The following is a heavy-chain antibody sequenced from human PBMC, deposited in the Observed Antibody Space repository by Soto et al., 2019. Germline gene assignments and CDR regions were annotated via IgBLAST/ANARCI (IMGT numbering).Heavy chain of an antibody. V-gene: IGHV4-4*02. D-gene: IGHD1-7*01. J-gene: IGHJ4*02. CDR1: GGSFTRNNW. CDR3: ASRDPGTSVDY. CDR2: IYRTGST. Sequence: LSLTCAVSGGSFTRNNWRTWVRQPPGQGLEWIGEIYRTGSTNYNPSLKSRVTISLDKSENQFSLKVTSLTAADTAVYYCASRDPGTSVDYWGQGTLVTVSS.